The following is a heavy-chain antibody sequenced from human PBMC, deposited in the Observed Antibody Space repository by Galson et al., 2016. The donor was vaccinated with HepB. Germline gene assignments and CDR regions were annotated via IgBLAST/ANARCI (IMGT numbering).Heavy chain of an antibody. CDR3: AKATVFTSSPRGWYFAL. Sequence: SLKLSCAASGFTFDDYAIHWIRQGPGKGLEWVAGVNWNINTIDYAHSLKGRFTVSRDNARTSGFLQMDSLRAEDTALYYCAKATVFTSSPRGWYFALWGRGTLVTVSS. CDR1: GFTFDDYA. D-gene: IGHD2-2*01. J-gene: IGHJ2*01. V-gene: IGHV3-9*01. CDR2: VNWNINTI.